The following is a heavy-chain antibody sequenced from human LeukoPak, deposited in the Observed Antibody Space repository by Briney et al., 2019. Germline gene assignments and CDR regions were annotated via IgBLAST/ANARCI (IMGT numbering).Heavy chain of an antibody. J-gene: IGHJ6*02. CDR2: INGGLENT. Sequence: ASVKVSCKASGYTFTNYAIHWVRQAPGQSLEWMGQINGGLENTKYSQRFLGRVTITRDISANTAYMGLSSLTSEDTAVYYCARAEVLLSYGHNKHCLDVWGQGTTVTVSS. V-gene: IGHV1-3*01. CDR1: GYTFTNYA. D-gene: IGHD3-10*01. CDR3: ARAEVLLSYGHNKHCLDV.